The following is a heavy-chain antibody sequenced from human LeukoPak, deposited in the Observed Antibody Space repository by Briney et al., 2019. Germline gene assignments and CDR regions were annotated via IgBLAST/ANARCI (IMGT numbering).Heavy chain of an antibody. Sequence: GGSLRLSCAASGFSFDTYTMNWVRQAPGRGLEWVSSISGSGLYIFYADSVKGRFTISRDNAKNSLYLQMDSLAAEDTAVYYCARDHNDLTGTYWESFDCWGQGTLVTVSS. CDR3: ARDHNDLTGTYWESFDC. D-gene: IGHD1-26*01. CDR1: GFSFDTYT. CDR2: ISGSGLYI. V-gene: IGHV3-21*01. J-gene: IGHJ4*02.